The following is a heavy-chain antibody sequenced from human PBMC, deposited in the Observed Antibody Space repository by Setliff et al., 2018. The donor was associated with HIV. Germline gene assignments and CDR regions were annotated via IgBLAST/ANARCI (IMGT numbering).Heavy chain of an antibody. J-gene: IGHJ4*02. V-gene: IGHV4-34*01. CDR2: IHYSGST. D-gene: IGHD3-22*01. Sequence: LSLTCAVYGGSFSGYYWSWIRQPPGKGLEWIGEIHYSGSTNYSPSLKSRVTISVDTSKNQFSLRLNSVIAADTAVYYCARKTEYYYDTSGFNPYAFDNWGQGTLVTVSS. CDR1: GGSFSGYY. CDR3: ARKTEYYYDTSGFNPYAFDN.